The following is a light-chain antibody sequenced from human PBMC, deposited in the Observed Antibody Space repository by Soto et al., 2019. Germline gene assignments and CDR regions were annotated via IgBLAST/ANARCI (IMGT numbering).Light chain of an antibody. CDR1: QSISNN. CDR2: GAS. V-gene: IGKV3-15*01. J-gene: IGKJ5*01. Sequence: EKVLTQSPGTLSLSPGERATLSCRASQSISNNLAWYQQKPGQGPRLLIYGASTRATGIPARFSGSGSGTEFTLTISSLQTEDFGVYYSQQYNTRPPVTFGQGTRLEIK. CDR3: QQYNTRPPVT.